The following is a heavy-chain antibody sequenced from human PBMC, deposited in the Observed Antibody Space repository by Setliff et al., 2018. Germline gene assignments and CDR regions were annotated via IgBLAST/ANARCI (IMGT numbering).Heavy chain of an antibody. CDR2: IKQDGSEK. V-gene: IGHV3-7*01. CDR3: ARDATYYDFWSDYSPDAFDI. J-gene: IGHJ3*02. D-gene: IGHD3-3*01. CDR1: GFTFTSYW. Sequence: GSLRLSCEASGFTFTSYWMSWVRQAPGKGLEWVANIKQDGSEKYYVDSVKGRFAISRDNAKNSLYLQMNSLRAEDTAMYYCARDATYYDFWSDYSPDAFDIRGQGTMVTVSS.